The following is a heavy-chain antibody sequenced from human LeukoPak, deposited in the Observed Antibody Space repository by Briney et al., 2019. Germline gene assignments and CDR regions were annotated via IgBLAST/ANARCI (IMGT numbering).Heavy chain of an antibody. V-gene: IGHV4-4*02. J-gene: IGHJ4*02. Sequence: SGTLSLTCGVSGGSITNTNYWTWVRQPPGKGLEWIGEVNLQGSTNYNPSLMGRVAISVDTSENHISLQLTSVTAADTAVYYCARGFMIPLGGGFDSWGQGTLVTVSS. CDR1: GGSITNTNY. CDR3: ARGFMIPLGGGFDS. CDR2: VNLQGST. D-gene: IGHD3-16*01.